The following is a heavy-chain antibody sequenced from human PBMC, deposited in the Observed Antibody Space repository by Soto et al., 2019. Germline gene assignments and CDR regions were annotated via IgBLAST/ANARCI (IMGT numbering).Heavy chain of an antibody. Sequence: GGCLRRSCSAPGLRFRSYAMDWVRRDPGKGLEHVAGSTSIGGDTLYADSVKGSLTISSDHPKKTVFLPISSSRIEDTDVYYCVKGRSGEYYFDETDICGQGT. CDR2: STSIGGDT. CDR1: GLRFRSYA. CDR3: VKGRSGEYYFDETDI. D-gene: IGHD3-9*01. J-gene: IGHJ6*02. V-gene: IGHV3-64D*06.